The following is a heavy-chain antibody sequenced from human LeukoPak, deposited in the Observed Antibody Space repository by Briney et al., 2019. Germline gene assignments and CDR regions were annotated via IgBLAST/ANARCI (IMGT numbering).Heavy chain of an antibody. D-gene: IGHD3-3*01. CDR1: GGSFSGYY. Sequence: SETLSLTCAVYGGSFSGYYWTWIRQPPGKGLEWIGEINHSGSTYYNPSLKSRLTISVDTSKNQFSLKLSAVTAADTAVYYCARCWSGFTLGSYPDYWGQGTLVTVSS. J-gene: IGHJ4*02. V-gene: IGHV4-34*01. CDR3: ARCWSGFTLGSYPDY. CDR2: INHSGST.